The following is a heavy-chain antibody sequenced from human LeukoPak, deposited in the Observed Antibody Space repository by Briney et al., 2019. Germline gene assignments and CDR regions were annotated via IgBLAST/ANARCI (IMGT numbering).Heavy chain of an antibody. Sequence: GGSLRLSCAASGFTFSSDSMNWFRQAPGKGLEWVSSISSSSSYIYYADSVKGRFTISRDNAKNSLYLQMNSLRAEDTAVYYCARDRSGGNWFDPWGQGTLVTVSS. CDR3: ARDRSGGNWFDP. CDR2: ISSSSSYI. CDR1: GFTFSSDS. J-gene: IGHJ5*02. V-gene: IGHV3-21*01. D-gene: IGHD3-16*01.